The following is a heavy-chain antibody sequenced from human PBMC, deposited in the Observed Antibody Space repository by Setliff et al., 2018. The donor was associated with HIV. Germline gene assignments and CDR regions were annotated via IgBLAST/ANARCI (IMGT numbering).Heavy chain of an antibody. Sequence: SGPTLVNPTQTLTLTCTFSGFSLTTSGLCVSWIRHPPGKALEWLALIYWNDDYRYSPSLESRLTITKGTSKNQVVLTMTNMDPVDTATYYCAHNINWGSDWYFDLWGRGTLVTVSS. CDR1: GFSLTTSGLC. CDR3: AHNINWGSDWYFDL. V-gene: IGHV2-5*01. D-gene: IGHD7-27*01. CDR2: IYWNDDY. J-gene: IGHJ2*01.